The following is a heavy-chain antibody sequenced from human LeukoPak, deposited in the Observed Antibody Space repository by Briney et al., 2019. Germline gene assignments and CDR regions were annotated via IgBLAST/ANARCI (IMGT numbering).Heavy chain of an antibody. CDR1: GYTFTGYY. J-gene: IGHJ6*03. V-gene: IGHV1-2*02. Sequence: ASVKVSCKASGYTFTGYYMHWVRQAPGQGLEWMGWINPNSGGTNYAQKFQGRVTMTRDTSISTAYMELSSLRSEDTAVYYCARGGDCGGDCYRHAYYYYMDVWGKGTTVTVSS. CDR3: ARGGDCGGDCYRHAYYYYMDV. CDR2: INPNSGGT. D-gene: IGHD2-21*02.